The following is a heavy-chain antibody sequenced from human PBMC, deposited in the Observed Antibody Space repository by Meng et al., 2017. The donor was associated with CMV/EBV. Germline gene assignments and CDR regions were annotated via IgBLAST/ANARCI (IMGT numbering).Heavy chain of an antibody. CDR2: VYYNGST. CDR1: GGSINTYY. Sequence: SETLSLTCTVSGGSINTYYWNWIRQPPGKGLEWIGYVYYNGSTNYSPSLKSRVTISVDTSKNQFSLKLSSVTAADTAVYFCARDSTSRGFYYYGMNVWGQGTTLPFSS. V-gene: IGHV4-59*01. J-gene: IGHJ6*02. CDR3: ARDSTSRGFYYYGMNV. D-gene: IGHD3-10*01.